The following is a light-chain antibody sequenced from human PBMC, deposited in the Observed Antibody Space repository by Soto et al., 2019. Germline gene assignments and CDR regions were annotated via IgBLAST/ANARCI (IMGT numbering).Light chain of an antibody. J-gene: IGLJ1*01. CDR3: QSYDSSLSGYV. Sequence: QSVLTQPPSVSEAPGQRVTISCTGSSSNIGAGYEAHWYQQLPGTAPKLLIYENNNRPSGVPDRFSGSKSGTSASLAITGFQAAEEDEYYCQSYDSSLSGYVFGTGTKLTVL. CDR2: ENN. CDR1: SSNIGAGYE. V-gene: IGLV1-40*01.